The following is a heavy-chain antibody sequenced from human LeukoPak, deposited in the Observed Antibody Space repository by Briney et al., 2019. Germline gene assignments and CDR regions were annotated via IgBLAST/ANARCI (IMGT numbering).Heavy chain of an antibody. J-gene: IGHJ4*02. V-gene: IGHV3-30*03. CDR3: ASQVALGY. CDR2: ISKDGNVK. CDR1: GFTFSDYG. D-gene: IGHD7-27*01. Sequence: GGSLRLSCAASGFTFSDYGMHWVRQAPGKGLEWVAVISKDGNVKYCAESVKGRFTVSRDNSKNTLYLQMDSLRTDDTAVYYCASQVALGYWGQGTLVTVSS.